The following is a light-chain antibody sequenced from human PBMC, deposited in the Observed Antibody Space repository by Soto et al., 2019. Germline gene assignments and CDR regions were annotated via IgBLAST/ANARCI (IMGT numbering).Light chain of an antibody. V-gene: IGLV2-8*01. Sequence: QSALTQPRSASGSPGQSVAISCTGTGSDVGAYNYVSWYQQHPGRAPKLMIYEVSKRPSGVPDRFSGSKSGNTASLTVSGLQAEDEAAYYCSSYAGSNNYVVFGGGTKLTVL. CDR1: GSDVGAYNY. CDR2: EVS. J-gene: IGLJ2*01. CDR3: SSYAGSNNYVV.